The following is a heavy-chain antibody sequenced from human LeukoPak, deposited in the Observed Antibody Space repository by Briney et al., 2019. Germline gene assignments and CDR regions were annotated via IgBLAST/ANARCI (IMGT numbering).Heavy chain of an antibody. CDR2: IRYDGSNK. D-gene: IGHD3/OR15-3a*01. CDR3: ARGGLGSDAFDI. V-gene: IGHV3-30*02. Sequence: GGSLRLSCAASGFTFSSYGMHWVRQAPGKGLEWVAFIRYDGSNKYYADSVKGRFTISRDNSKNTLYLQMNSLRAEDTAVYYCARGGLGSDAFDIWGQGTMVTVSS. J-gene: IGHJ3*02. CDR1: GFTFSSYG.